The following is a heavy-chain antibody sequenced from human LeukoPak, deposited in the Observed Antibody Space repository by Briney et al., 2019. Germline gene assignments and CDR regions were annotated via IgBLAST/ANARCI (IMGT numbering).Heavy chain of an antibody. CDR2: ISYDGSNK. V-gene: IGHV3-30*04. Sequence: GGTLRLSCAASGFTFSSYAMHWVRQAPGKGLEWVAVISYDGSNKYYADSVKGRFTISRDNSKNTLYLQMNSLRAEDTAVYYCAKDGSGYAVDYWGQGTLVTVSS. J-gene: IGHJ4*02. CDR3: AKDGSGYAVDY. D-gene: IGHD5-12*01. CDR1: GFTFSSYA.